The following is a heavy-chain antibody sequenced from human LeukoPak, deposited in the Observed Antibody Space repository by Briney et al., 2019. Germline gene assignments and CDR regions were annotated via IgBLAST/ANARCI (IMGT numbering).Heavy chain of an antibody. CDR3: ARVKRFLEWLLYLDAFDI. J-gene: IGHJ3*02. Sequence: PSETLSLTCTVSGSSITSGSYWAWIRQPPGKAPEWIGSIFHTGATYHNPSLKSLINISVDTSKNQFSLKLSSVTAADTAVYYCARVKRFLEWLLYLDAFDIWGQGTMVTVSS. CDR1: GSSITSGSY. D-gene: IGHD3-3*01. CDR2: IFHTGAT. V-gene: IGHV4-38-2*02.